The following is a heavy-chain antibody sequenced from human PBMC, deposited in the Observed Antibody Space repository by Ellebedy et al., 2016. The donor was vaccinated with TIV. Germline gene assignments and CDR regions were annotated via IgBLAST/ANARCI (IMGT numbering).Heavy chain of an antibody. CDR3: ARARSSGWLHTPDY. Sequence: AASVKVSCQASGYTFTSSFLHWVRPAPGQGLEWMGIINPSVGSTTYAQKLQGRVTMTRDTSTSTVYMELSSLRSEDTAVYYCARARSSGWLHTPDYWGQGTLVTVSS. D-gene: IGHD6-19*01. V-gene: IGHV1-46*04. J-gene: IGHJ4*02. CDR1: GYTFTSSF. CDR2: INPSVGST.